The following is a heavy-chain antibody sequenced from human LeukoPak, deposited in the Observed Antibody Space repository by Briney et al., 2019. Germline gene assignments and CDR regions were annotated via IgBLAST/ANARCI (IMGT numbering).Heavy chain of an antibody. CDR2: IYYSGST. CDR1: GFTLSSYE. CDR3: ARLMRANRISGWYRQEKEMGAFDI. J-gene: IGHJ3*02. Sequence: PGGSLRLSCTVSGFTLSSYEMTWFRQAPGKGLEWIGSIYYSGSTNYNPSLKSRVTMSVDTSKNQFSLKLSSVTAADTAVYYCARLMRANRISGWYRQEKEMGAFDIWGQGTMVTVSS. D-gene: IGHD6-19*01. V-gene: IGHV4-39*01.